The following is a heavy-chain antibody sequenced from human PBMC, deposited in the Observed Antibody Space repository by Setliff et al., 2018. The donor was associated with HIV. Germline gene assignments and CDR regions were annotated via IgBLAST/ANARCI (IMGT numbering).Heavy chain of an antibody. Sequence: ASVKVSCKASGYTFTDFYIHWVRQAPGQGLEWIGRINPKSGVADYLKKFQGRVTMTTDTSTNTAHMELSRLRSDDTAVYYCARSLIVVVPAAMLDAFDIWGQGTMVTVSS. CDR2: INPKSGVA. V-gene: IGHV1-2*06. D-gene: IGHD2-2*01. J-gene: IGHJ3*02. CDR1: GYTFTDFY. CDR3: ARSLIVVVPAAMLDAFDI.